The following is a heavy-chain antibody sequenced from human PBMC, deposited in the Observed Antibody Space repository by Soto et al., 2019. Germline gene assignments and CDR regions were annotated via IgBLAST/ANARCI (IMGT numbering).Heavy chain of an antibody. CDR1: GYSFTTYG. J-gene: IGHJ6*02. V-gene: IGHV1-18*01. CDR2: ISAYNGNT. Sequence: QVQLVQSGGEVKKPGASVKVSCKTSGYSFTTYGISWVRQAPGQGLEWMGWISAYNGNTNYAQKLQGRVTMTTDTATSTAYMELRSLRSDATAVYYCAREGPAPYYSYGMDVWGQGSTVTVSS. CDR3: AREGPAPYYSYGMDV.